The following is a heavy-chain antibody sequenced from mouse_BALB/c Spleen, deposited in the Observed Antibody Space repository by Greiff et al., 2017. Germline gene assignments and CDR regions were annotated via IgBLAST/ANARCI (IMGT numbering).Heavy chain of an antibody. CDR1: GYTFTDYY. D-gene: IGHD1-1*01. V-gene: IGHV1-26*01. CDR3: APVVESSLGY. J-gene: IGHJ2*01. Sequence: EVQLQQSGPELVKPGASVKISCKASGYTFTDYYMNWVKQSHGKSLEWIGLVNPNNGGTSYNQKFKGKATLTVDKSSRTAYMELRSLTSEDSAVCYFAPVVESSLGYWGQGTTLTVSA. CDR2: VNPNNGGT.